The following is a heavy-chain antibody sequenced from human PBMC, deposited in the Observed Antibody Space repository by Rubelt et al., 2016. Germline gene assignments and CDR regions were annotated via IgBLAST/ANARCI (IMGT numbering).Heavy chain of an antibody. CDR2: ISDDGSHK. Sequence: PGGSLRLSCEASGFTFSTYGMSWVRQAPGKGLEWVAVISDDGSHKSYADSVKGRFTISRDNSKNTLFLHMNSLRAEDAAVYYCGKQHSSGKPYEYWGQGTLVTVSS. J-gene: IGHJ4*02. CDR1: GFTFSTYG. CDR3: GKQHSSGKPYEY. V-gene: IGHV3-30*18. D-gene: IGHD3-22*01.